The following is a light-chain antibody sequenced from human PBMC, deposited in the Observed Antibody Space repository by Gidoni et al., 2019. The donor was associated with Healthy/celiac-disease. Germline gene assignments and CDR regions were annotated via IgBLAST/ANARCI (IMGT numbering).Light chain of an antibody. CDR3: QQSYSTLYT. CDR1: QSISSY. V-gene: IGKV1-39*01. CDR2: AAS. Sequence: IQMTQSPSSLSATVGARRTITCRASQSISSYLNWYQQKPGKAPQLLIYAASSLQSGVPSRFSGSGSGTDFTLTISSLQPEDFATYYCQQSYSTLYTFGQXTKLEIK. J-gene: IGKJ2*01.